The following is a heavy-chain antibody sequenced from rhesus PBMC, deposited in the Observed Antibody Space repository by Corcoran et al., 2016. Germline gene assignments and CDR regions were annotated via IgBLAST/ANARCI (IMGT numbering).Heavy chain of an antibody. CDR2: NYGSRWST. V-gene: IGHV4-76*01. CDR1: GGSISGGYD. D-gene: IGHD6-25*01. CDR3: ATHSGSPYCGLDS. J-gene: IGHJ6*01. Sequence: QVQLPESGPGLVKPSETLSLTCAVSGGSISGGYDWRWIRQPPGKGLGWIGDNYGSRWSTNYNPYLKNRVTIAKDTSKNQFSLKLSSVTAADTAIYYCATHSGSPYCGLDSWGQGVVVTVSS.